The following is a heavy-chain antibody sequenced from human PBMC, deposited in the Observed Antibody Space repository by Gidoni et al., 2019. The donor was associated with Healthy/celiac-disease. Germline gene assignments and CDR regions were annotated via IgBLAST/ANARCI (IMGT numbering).Heavy chain of an antibody. V-gene: IGHV3-23*01. D-gene: IGHD6-19*01. CDR2: ISGSGGST. CDR3: AKALMGYSSGWPDDY. CDR1: GFTFSGYA. Sequence: EVQLLESGGGLVQPGGSLRLSCAASGFTFSGYAMSWVRQAPGKGLEWVSAISGSGGSTYYADSVKGRFTISRDNSKNTLYLQMNSLRAEDTAVYYCAKALMGYSSGWPDDYWGQGTLVTVSS. J-gene: IGHJ4*02.